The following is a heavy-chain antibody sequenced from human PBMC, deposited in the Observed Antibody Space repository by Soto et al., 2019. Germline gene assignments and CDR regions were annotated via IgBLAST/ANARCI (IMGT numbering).Heavy chain of an antibody. CDR1: GGCVRGYY. V-gene: IGHV4-34*01. CDR2: INHSGST. CDR3: ARGRRAIFGVSYYYYGMDV. Sequence: SDSLSLTCAVCGGCVRGYYGSWIRQPPGKGLEWIGEINHSGSTNYNPSLKSRVTISVDTSKNQFSLKLSSVTAADTAVYYCARGRRAIFGVSYYYYGMDVWGQGTTVTVSS. D-gene: IGHD3-3*01. J-gene: IGHJ6*02.